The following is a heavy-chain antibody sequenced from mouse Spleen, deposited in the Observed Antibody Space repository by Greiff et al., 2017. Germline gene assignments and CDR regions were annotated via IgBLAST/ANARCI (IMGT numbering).Heavy chain of an antibody. J-gene: IGHJ4*01. D-gene: IGHD1-1*01. CDR1: GYTFTDYY. V-gene: IGHV1-19*01. CDR3: ARGATVVPYAMDY. CDR2: INPYNGGT. Sequence: EVQLQESGPVLVKPGASVKMSCKASGYTFTDYYMNWVKQSHGKSLEWIGVINPYNGGTSYNQKFKGKATLTVDKSSSTAYMELNSLTSEDSAVYYCARGATVVPYAMDYWGQGTSVTVSS.